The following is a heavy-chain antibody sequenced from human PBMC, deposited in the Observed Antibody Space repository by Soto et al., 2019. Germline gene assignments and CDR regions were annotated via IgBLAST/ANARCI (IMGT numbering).Heavy chain of an antibody. V-gene: IGHV1-69*12. CDR3: ARGRDIVVVVAATGISYYYYGMDV. J-gene: IGHJ6*02. CDR1: GGTFSSHA. CDR2: IIPIFGTA. Sequence: QVQLVQSGAEVKKPGSSVKVSCKASGGTFSSHAISWVRQAPGQGLEWMGGIIPIFGTANYAQKFQGRVTITADESTSTAYRELSSLRSEDTAVHYCARGRDIVVVVAATGISYYYYGMDVWGQGTTVTVSS. D-gene: IGHD2-15*01.